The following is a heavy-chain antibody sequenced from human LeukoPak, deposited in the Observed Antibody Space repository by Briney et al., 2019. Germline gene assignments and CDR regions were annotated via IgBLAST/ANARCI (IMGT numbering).Heavy chain of an antibody. D-gene: IGHD4-17*01. Sequence: RASVKVSCKVSGYTLTELSMHWVRQAPGKGLEWMGGFDPEDGETIYAQKFQGRVTMTEDTSTDTAYMELSRLRSDDTAVYYCASLYGDYQRGWGQGTLVTVSS. CDR1: GYTLTELS. CDR2: FDPEDGET. CDR3: ASLYGDYQRG. J-gene: IGHJ4*02. V-gene: IGHV1-24*01.